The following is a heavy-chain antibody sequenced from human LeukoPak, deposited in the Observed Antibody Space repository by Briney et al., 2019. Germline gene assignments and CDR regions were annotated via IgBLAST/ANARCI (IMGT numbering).Heavy chain of an antibody. CDR1: GDSVSSNSAA. CDR3: ARANVVVPAATYFYYYYYMDV. CDR2: TYYRSKWYN. D-gene: IGHD2-2*01. V-gene: IGHV6-1*01. J-gene: IGHJ6*03. Sequence: SQTLSLTCAISGDSVSSNSAAWNWIRQSPSRGLEWLGRTYYRSKWYNDYAVSVKSRITINPDTSKNQFSLQLNSVTPEDTAVYYCARANVVVPAATYFYYYYYMDVWGKGTTVTISS.